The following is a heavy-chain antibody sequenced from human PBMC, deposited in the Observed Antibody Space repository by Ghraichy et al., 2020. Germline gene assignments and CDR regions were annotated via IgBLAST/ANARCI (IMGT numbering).Heavy chain of an antibody. CDR3: AREIYSSGQAGIFDL. Sequence: GGSLRLSCAASETSSDFNFHMHWVRQAPGKGPEWVAVISNDGSTTKIYSDSVKGRFTISRDNSMKTLYLQMNSVRTEDTGTYHCAREIYSSGQAGIFDLWGQGIRVTVSS. V-gene: IGHV3-30*03. CDR1: ETSSDFNFH. D-gene: IGHD6-19*01. J-gene: IGHJ3*01. CDR2: ISNDGSTTK.